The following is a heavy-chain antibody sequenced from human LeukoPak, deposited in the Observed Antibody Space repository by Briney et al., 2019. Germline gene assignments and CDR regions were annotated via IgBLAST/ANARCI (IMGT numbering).Heavy chain of an antibody. D-gene: IGHD3-10*01. CDR2: IKSKTDGGTT. CDR1: GFTFSKAW. CDR3: ATLYGSARGAFDS. Sequence: VGSLRLSCAASGFTFSKAWMSWVRQAPGKGLEWVGRIKSKTDGGTTDYAAPVKGRFTISRDNSKNTLYLQMNSLRAEDTAVYYCATLYGSARGAFDSWGQGTLVTVSS. V-gene: IGHV3-15*01. J-gene: IGHJ4*02.